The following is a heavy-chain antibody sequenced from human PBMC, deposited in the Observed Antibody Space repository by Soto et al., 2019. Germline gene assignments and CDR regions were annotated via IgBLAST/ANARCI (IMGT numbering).Heavy chain of an antibody. Sequence: QVQLVQSGAEVKKPGASVKVSCKASGYTFTGYYMHWVRQAPGQGLEWMGWINPNSGGTNYAQKFQGWVTMTRDTAISTAYMELSRLRSDDKAVYYCAREEWNGSRWYRGNRNWFDPWGQGTLVTVSS. CDR3: AREEWNGSRWYRGNRNWFDP. V-gene: IGHV1-2*04. D-gene: IGHD6-13*01. CDR2: INPNSGGT. J-gene: IGHJ5*02. CDR1: GYTFTGYY.